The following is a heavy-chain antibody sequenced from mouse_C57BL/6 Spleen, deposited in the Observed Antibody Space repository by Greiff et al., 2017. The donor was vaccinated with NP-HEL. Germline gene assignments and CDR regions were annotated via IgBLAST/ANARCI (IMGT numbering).Heavy chain of an antibody. CDR3: ARGVGDYDKGQGFDY. CDR1: GYTFTSYW. V-gene: IGHV1-69*01. CDR2: IDPSDSYT. J-gene: IGHJ2*01. D-gene: IGHD2-4*01. Sequence: QVQLQQPGAELVMPGASVKLSCKASGYTFTSYWMHWVKQRPGQGLEWIGEIDPSDSYTNYNQKFKGKSTLTVDKSSSTAYMQLSSLTSEDSAVYYCARGVGDYDKGQGFDYWGQGTTLTVSS.